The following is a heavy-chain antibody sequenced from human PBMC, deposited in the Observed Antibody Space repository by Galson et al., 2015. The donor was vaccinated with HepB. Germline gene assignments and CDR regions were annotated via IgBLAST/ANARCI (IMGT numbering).Heavy chain of an antibody. CDR1: GFTFSSYA. J-gene: IGHJ4*02. CDR3: ARDQPPSRIRITIFGVPDY. V-gene: IGHV3-30-3*01. CDR2: ISYDGSNK. Sequence: SLRLSCAASGFTFSSYAMHWVRQAPGKGLEWVAVISYDGSNKYYADSVKGRFTISRDNSKNTLYLQMNSLRAEDTAVYYCARDQPPSRIRITIFGVPDYWGQGTLVTVSS. D-gene: IGHD3-3*01.